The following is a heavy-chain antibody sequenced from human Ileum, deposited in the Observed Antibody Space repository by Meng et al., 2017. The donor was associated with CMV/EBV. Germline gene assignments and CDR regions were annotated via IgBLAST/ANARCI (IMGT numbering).Heavy chain of an antibody. CDR2: IYNDGSIT. D-gene: IGHD5-12*01. Sequence: LSCTASGFTFSNCWLHWVRLAPGEGLVCVSGIYNDGSITRSADSVKGRFTISRDNAKNTLSLQMNSLRDEDTAVYYCTRATSWAFDYWGQGTLVTVSS. CDR3: TRATSWAFDY. J-gene: IGHJ4*02. CDR1: GFTFSNCW. V-gene: IGHV3-74*01.